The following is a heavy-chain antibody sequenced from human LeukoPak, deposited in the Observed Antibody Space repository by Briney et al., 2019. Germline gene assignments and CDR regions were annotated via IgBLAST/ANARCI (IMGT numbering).Heavy chain of an antibody. CDR1: GFTFDDYG. J-gene: IGHJ6*04. CDR2: INSVGSSA. V-gene: IGHV3-74*01. Sequence: PGGSLRLSCAASGFTFDDYGMHWVRQAPGKGLVWVSRINSVGSSASYADSVKGRFTISRDNAKNTLYLQMNSLRAEDTAVYYCARDRGSSCLDVWGKGTTVTVSS. CDR3: ARDRGSSCLDV. D-gene: IGHD6-13*01.